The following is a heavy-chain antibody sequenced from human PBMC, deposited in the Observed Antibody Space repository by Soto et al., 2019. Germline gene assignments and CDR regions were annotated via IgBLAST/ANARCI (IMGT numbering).Heavy chain of an antibody. V-gene: IGHV3-30*18. CDR1: GFTFSSYG. D-gene: IGHD2-21*02. Sequence: ESGGGVVQPGRSLRLSCAASGFTFSSYGMHWVRQAPGKGLEWVAVISYDGSNKYYADSVKGRFTISRDNSKNTLYLQMNSLRAEDTAVYYCAKDWAIDVVVTAPYFDYWGQGTLVTVSS. J-gene: IGHJ4*02. CDR3: AKDWAIDVVVTAPYFDY. CDR2: ISYDGSNK.